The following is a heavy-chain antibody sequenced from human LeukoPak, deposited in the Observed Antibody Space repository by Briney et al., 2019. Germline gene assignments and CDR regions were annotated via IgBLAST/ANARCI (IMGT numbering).Heavy chain of an antibody. Sequence: GGSLRLSCAASGFTVSSNYMSWVRQAPGKGLEWVSVIYSGGSTYYADSVKGRFTISRDNSKNTLYLQMNSLRAEDTAVYYCATAPRGPDYYHYGMDVWGQGTTVTVSS. CDR3: ATAPRGPDYYHYGMDV. CDR1: GFTVSSNY. J-gene: IGHJ6*02. V-gene: IGHV3-53*01. CDR2: IYSGGST.